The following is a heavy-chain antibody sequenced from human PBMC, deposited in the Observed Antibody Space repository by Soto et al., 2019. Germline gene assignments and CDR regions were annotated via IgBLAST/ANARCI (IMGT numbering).Heavy chain of an antibody. V-gene: IGHV4-4*02. J-gene: IGHJ4*02. CDR2: IHHSAGT. D-gene: IGHD3-22*01. CDR1: GVSISRGDW. CDR3: ARLVYDTRLNYLYLDS. Sequence: QVLLHESGPGLVKPSGTMSLTCTVSGVSISRGDWWSWVRQAPGKELQWNGEIHHSAGTSSHPSLRSRVSLSVDTAKNQFSLNLKSVTAADTGVYYCARLVYDTRLNYLYLDSWGQGLLVTLSS.